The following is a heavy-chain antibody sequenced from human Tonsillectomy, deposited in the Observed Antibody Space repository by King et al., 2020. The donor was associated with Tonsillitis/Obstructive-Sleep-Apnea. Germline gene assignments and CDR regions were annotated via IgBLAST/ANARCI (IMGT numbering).Heavy chain of an antibody. D-gene: IGHD2-2*01. CDR2: IYSGGST. CDR1: GFTVSSNY. V-gene: IGHV3-53*01. CDR3: AREVCVVVPAAQYYFDY. J-gene: IGHJ4*02. Sequence: VQLVESGGGLIQPGGSLRLSCAASGFTVSSNYMSWVRQAPGKGLEWVSVIYSGGSTYYADSVKGRFTISRDNSKNMLYLQMNSLRAEDTAVYYCAREVCVVVPAAQYYFDYWGQGTLVTVSS.